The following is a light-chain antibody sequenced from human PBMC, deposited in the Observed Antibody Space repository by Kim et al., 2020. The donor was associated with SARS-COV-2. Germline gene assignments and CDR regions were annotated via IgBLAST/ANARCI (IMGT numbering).Light chain of an antibody. J-gene: IGLJ3*02. CDR3: GTWDSNLSAV. CDR2: DHN. CDR1: SSNIGNNY. Sequence: PGEKVTVSCTGSSSNIGNNYVSWYQQLPGTAPKLLIYDHNKRPSGIPARFSGSKSGASATLGITGLQTGDEADYYCGTWDSNLSAVFGGATQVPLL. V-gene: IGLV1-51*01.